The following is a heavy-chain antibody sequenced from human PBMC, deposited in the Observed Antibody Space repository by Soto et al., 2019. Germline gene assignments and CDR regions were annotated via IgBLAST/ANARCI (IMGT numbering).Heavy chain of an antibody. CDR2: IHYSGDS. D-gene: IGHD5-18*01. J-gene: IGHJ5*02. Sequence: SETLSLTCTVIGDSVSSNNYYWSWIRQRPGKGLEWIGYIHYSGDSYDNPSLTSRITMSMDVSKNQFSLNLRSVTAADTAMYYCARDRGYRSGSFGSWGQGVLVTVSS. CDR3: ARDRGYRSGSFGS. CDR1: GDSVSSNNYY. V-gene: IGHV4-31*03.